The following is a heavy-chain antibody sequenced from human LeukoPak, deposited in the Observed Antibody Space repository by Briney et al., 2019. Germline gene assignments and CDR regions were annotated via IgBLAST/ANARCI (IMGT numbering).Heavy chain of an antibody. Sequence: GRSLRLSCAASGFTFSSYAMHWVRQAPGKGLEWVAVISYDGSNKYYADSVKGRFTISRDNSKNTLYLQMNSLRAEDTAVYYCAREGVTIFPYYFDYWGQGTLVTVSS. CDR1: GFTFSSYA. J-gene: IGHJ4*02. D-gene: IGHD3-3*01. CDR2: ISYDGSNK. CDR3: AREGVTIFPYYFDY. V-gene: IGHV3-30-3*01.